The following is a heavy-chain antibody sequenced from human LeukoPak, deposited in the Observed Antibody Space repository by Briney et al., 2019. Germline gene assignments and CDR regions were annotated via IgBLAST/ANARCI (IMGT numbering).Heavy chain of an antibody. Sequence: SETLSLTCTVSGGSISSSSYYWGWIRQPPGKGLEWIGSIYYSGSTYYNPSLKSRVTISVDKSKNQFSLKLNSVTAADTAVYYCASKLYGDARTFDYWGQGTLVTVSS. J-gene: IGHJ4*02. CDR2: IYYSGST. CDR1: GGSISSSSYY. D-gene: IGHD4-17*01. CDR3: ASKLYGDARTFDY. V-gene: IGHV4-39*07.